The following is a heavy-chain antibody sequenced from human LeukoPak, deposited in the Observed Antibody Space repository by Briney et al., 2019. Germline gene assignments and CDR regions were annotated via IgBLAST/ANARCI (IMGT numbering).Heavy chain of an antibody. CDR2: IDNDGWPT. Sequence: SGGSLRLSCAASGFTFTSYEMNCVRQAPGKGLEWISYIDNDGWPTYYADSVKGRFTITRDNAKSSLYLQMDSLTVEDTAVYYCARDLIGWSLDPWGQGTLVTVSS. J-gene: IGHJ5*02. CDR1: GFTFTSYE. CDR3: ARDLIGWSLDP. D-gene: IGHD2-2*03. V-gene: IGHV3-48*03.